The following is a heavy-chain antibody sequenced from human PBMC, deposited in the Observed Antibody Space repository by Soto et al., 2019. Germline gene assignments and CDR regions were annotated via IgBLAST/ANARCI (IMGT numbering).Heavy chain of an antibody. J-gene: IGHJ4*02. V-gene: IGHV1-69*13. CDR1: GYTFTNSG. D-gene: IGHD3-22*01. CDR3: ARVAGIYDSSGYYPRRFDY. Sequence: ASVKVSCKASGYTFTNSGINWVRQAPGQGLEWMGGIIPIFGTANYAQKFQGRVTITADESTSTAYMELSSLRSEDTAVYYCARVAGIYDSSGYYPRRFDYWGQGTLVTVSS. CDR2: IIPIFGTA.